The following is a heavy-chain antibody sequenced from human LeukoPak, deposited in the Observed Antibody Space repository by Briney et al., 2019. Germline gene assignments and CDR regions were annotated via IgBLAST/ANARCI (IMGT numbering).Heavy chain of an antibody. CDR3: ARVVVPAATNWFDP. CDR1: GYTFTSYG. V-gene: IGHV1-18*01. CDR2: ISAYNGNT. J-gene: IGHJ5*02. D-gene: IGHD2-2*01. Sequence: GASVKVSCKASGYTFTSYGISWVRQAPGQGLEWMGWISAYNGNTNYAQKLQGRVTMTTDTSTSTTYMELRSLRSDDTAVYYCARVVVPAATNWFDPWGQGTLVTVSS.